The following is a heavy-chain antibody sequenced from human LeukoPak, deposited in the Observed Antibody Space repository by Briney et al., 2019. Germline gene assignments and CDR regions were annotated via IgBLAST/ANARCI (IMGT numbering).Heavy chain of an antibody. CDR2: INKDGSVQ. D-gene: IGHD5-24*01. Sequence: GGSLRLSCAASGLTFSSYWMTWVRQAPGKGLEWVANINKDGSVQNYVDSVKGRFTISRDNAKNSVYLQMNSLRAEDTAVYYCAPRGDGRFDVKNWGQGTLVTVSS. CDR3: APRGDGRFDVKN. V-gene: IGHV3-7*03. CDR1: GLTFSSYW. J-gene: IGHJ4*02.